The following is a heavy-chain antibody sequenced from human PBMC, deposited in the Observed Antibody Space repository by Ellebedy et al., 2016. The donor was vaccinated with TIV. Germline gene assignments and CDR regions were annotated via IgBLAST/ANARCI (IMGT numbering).Heavy chain of an antibody. V-gene: IGHV3-30-3*01. CDR2: ISYDGSNK. D-gene: IGHD1-26*01. Sequence: GESLKISCAASGFTFSSYAMHWVRQAPGKGLEWVAVISYDGSNKYYADSVKGRFTISRDNSKNTLYLQMNSLRAEDTAVYYCARDGGSYDWGQGTLVTVSS. CDR1: GFTFSSYA. CDR3: ARDGGSYD. J-gene: IGHJ1*01.